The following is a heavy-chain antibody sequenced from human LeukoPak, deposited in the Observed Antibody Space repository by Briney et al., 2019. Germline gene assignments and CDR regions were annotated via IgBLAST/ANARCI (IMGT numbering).Heavy chain of an antibody. CDR2: INPSGGST. D-gene: IGHD3-10*01. CDR1: GYTFTSYY. CDR3: ARDLSPYYGSGSYYNWFDP. Sequence: GASVKVSCKASGYTFTSYYMHWVRQAPGQGLEWMGIINPSGGSTSYAQKFQGRVTMTRDMSTSTVYMELSSLRSDDTAVYYCARDLSPYYGSGSYYNWFDPWGQGTLVTVSS. J-gene: IGHJ5*02. V-gene: IGHV1-46*01.